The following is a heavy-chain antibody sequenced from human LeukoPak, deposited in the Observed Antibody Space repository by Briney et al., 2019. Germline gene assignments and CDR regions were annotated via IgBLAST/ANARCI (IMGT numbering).Heavy chain of an antibody. CDR2: ISYNGSNK. J-gene: IGHJ4*02. Sequence: GGSLRLSCAASGFTFSSYSMHWIRQAPGKGLEWVSYISYNGSNKYYTDSVKGRFTISRDNYKNTLYLQMNSMRAEDTAVYYCATSSSYSDRRGSSSPEYFDYWGQGTLVTVSS. D-gene: IGHD3-22*01. CDR3: ATSSSYSDRRGSSSPEYFDY. V-gene: IGHV3-30*04. CDR1: GFTFSSYS.